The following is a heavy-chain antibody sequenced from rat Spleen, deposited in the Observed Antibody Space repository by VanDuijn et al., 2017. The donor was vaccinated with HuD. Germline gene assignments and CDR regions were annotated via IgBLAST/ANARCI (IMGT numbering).Heavy chain of an antibody. CDR1: GFTFNDYW. D-gene: IGHD1-12*02. CDR2: ISSGGST. J-gene: IGHJ3*01. V-gene: IGHV2S12*01. Sequence: VQLVESGGGLVQPGRSLKLSCVASGFTFNDYWMTWIRQAPGKGLEWIAAISSGGSTYYNSVLKSRLSISRDTSKSQVFLKMNSLQTEDTAIYFCTRDHSYWGSYYPGGFAYWGQGTLVTVSS. CDR3: TRDHSYWGSYYPGGFAY.